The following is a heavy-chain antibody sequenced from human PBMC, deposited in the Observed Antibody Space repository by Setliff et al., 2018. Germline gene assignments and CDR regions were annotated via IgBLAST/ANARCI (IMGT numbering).Heavy chain of an antibody. J-gene: IGHJ4*02. V-gene: IGHV1-69*10. CDR2: IIPVLGMT. Sequence: SVKVSCKTSGYTFTTYGVSWVRQAPGQGLEWMGAIIPVLGMTDYAQKFQGRLTITADQSTTTAYMELRSLRSDDTAVYYCARVPRLEWLLPTFDSWGQGTLVTVSS. CDR3: ARVPRLEWLLPTFDS. D-gene: IGHD3-3*01. CDR1: GYTFTTYG.